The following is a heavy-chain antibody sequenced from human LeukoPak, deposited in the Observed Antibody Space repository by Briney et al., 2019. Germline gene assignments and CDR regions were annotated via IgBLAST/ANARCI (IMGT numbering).Heavy chain of an antibody. D-gene: IGHD6-19*01. CDR2: SNPTGSST. Sequence: ASVKVSCKASGYTFTNYYMHWVRQAPGQGLEWMGLSNPTGSSTNYAQKLQGRVTMTTDTSTSTAYMELRSLRSDDTAVYYCARAIAVAGTSWFDPWGQGTLVTVSS. J-gene: IGHJ5*02. CDR1: GYTFTNYY. V-gene: IGHV1-46*01. CDR3: ARAIAVAGTSWFDP.